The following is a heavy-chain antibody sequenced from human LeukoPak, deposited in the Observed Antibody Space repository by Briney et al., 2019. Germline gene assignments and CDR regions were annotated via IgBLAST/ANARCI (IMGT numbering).Heavy chain of an antibody. J-gene: IGHJ4*02. CDR1: GFTLSNYW. D-gene: IGHD3-10*01. CDR2: IKQDGSEK. V-gene: IGHV3-7*01. CDR3: ARDDYYGSGTYFDY. Sequence: GGSLRLSCVASGFTLSNYWMSWVRQAPGMGLEWVASIKQDGSEKNYVDSVKGRFTISRDNAKNSLYLQMNSLRGEDTAVYFCARDDYYGSGTYFDYWGQGTLVTVSS.